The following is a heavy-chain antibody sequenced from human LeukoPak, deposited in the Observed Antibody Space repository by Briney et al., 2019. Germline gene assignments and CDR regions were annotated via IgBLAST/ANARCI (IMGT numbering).Heavy chain of an antibody. CDR2: FDPEDGET. D-gene: IGHD6-13*01. J-gene: IGHJ1*01. CDR1: GYTLTELS. CDR3: ATDGQQLVQAEYFQH. Sequence: GASVKVSCKVSGYTLTELSMHWVRQAPGKGLEWMRGFDPEDGETIYAQKFQGRVTMTEDTSTDTAYMELSSLRSEDTAVYYCATDGQQLVQAEYFQHWGQGTLVTVSS. V-gene: IGHV1-24*01.